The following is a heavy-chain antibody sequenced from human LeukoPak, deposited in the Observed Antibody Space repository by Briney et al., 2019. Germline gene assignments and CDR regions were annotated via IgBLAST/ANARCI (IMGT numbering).Heavy chain of an antibody. Sequence: GGSLRLSCAASGFTVSSNYMSWVRQAPGEGLEWVSVIYSGGSTYYADSVKGRFTISRGNSKNTLYLQMNCLRAEDTAVYYCARVKGSGYYYGYWGQGTLVTVSS. J-gene: IGHJ4*02. CDR2: IYSGGST. CDR1: GFTVSSNY. V-gene: IGHV3-53*01. D-gene: IGHD3-22*01. CDR3: ARVKGSGYYYGY.